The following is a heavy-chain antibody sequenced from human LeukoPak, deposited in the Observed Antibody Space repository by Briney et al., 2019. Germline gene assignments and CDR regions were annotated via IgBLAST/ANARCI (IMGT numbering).Heavy chain of an antibody. CDR3: ARGYYDSSGYSNTFDI. V-gene: IGHV4-59*01. CDR1: GVSISSSY. CDR2: IHYSGNT. D-gene: IGHD3-22*01. Sequence: SETLSLTCTVSGVSISSSYWSWIRQPPGQRLEWIGYIHYSGNTNYNPSLQRRVTISLDTSKNQFSLNLNSVTAADTAVYYCARGYYDSSGYSNTFDIWGQGTMITVSS. J-gene: IGHJ3*02.